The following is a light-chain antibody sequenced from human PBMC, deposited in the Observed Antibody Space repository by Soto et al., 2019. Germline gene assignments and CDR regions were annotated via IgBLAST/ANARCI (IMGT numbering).Light chain of an antibody. Sequence: EIVLTQSPATLSLSPGERATLSCRASQSVSRYLAWYQQKPGQAPRLLIYDASNRATGIPARFSGSGSGTDFTLTISSLEPEDFAVYYCQQRRNWPPITLGQGTRLEI. CDR1: QSVSRY. CDR3: QQRRNWPPIT. CDR2: DAS. V-gene: IGKV3-11*01. J-gene: IGKJ5*01.